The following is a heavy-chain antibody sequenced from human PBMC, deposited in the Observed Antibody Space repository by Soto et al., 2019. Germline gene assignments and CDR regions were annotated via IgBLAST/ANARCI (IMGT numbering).Heavy chain of an antibody. CDR3: ARGSSGFDD. V-gene: IGHV4-4*07. CDR1: CGSISSYS. J-gene: IGHJ4*02. D-gene: IGHD3-22*01. Sequence: XESLSITPTVSCGSISSYSWSWIRQPAGKGLEWIGRIYTSGSTNYNPSLKSRVTMSVDTSKNQFSLKLSSVTAADTAVYYCARGSSGFDDWGQGTLVTVSS. CDR2: IYTSGST.